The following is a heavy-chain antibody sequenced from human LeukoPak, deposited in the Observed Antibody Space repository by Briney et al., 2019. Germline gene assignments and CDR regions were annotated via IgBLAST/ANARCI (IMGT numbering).Heavy chain of an antibody. Sequence: PSETLSLTCTVSGGSISSNYWSWIRQPPGKGLEWIGYIYYSGSTNHNPSLKSRVTISVDTSKNQFSLKLSSVTAADTAVYYCARVISPDSYYYYSYYYYMDVWGKGTTVTVSS. V-gene: IGHV4-59*01. CDR2: IYYSGST. D-gene: IGHD3-10*01. CDR3: ARVISPDSYYYYSYYYYMDV. J-gene: IGHJ6*03. CDR1: GGSISSNY.